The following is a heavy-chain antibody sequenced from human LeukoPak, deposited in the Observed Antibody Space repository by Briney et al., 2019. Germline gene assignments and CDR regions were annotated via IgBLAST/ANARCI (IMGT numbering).Heavy chain of an antibody. CDR3: ARKDFSSPYYFDY. Sequence: SETLSLTCAVSGYSISSNNWWAWVRQPPGKGLEWIGEIYHNGASNYNPSLKSRVTISVDKSKNQFYLKMSSVTAADSAVYYCARKDFSSPYYFDYWGQGTLVTVSS. CDR1: GYSISSNNW. D-gene: IGHD3-3*01. J-gene: IGHJ4*02. V-gene: IGHV4-4*02. CDR2: IYHNGAS.